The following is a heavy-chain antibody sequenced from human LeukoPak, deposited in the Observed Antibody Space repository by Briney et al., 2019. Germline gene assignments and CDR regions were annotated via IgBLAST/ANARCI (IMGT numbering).Heavy chain of an antibody. Sequence: PGRSLRLSCAATGFTFDEYAVHWVRQAPGKGLEWVSGISWNSGSIGYADSVKGRFTISRDNAKNSLYLQMNSLRAEDTALYYCAKSPIVVVITSWFDYWGQGTLVTVSS. CDR1: GFTFDEYA. CDR3: AKSPIVVVITSWFDY. D-gene: IGHD3-22*01. CDR2: ISWNSGSI. V-gene: IGHV3-9*01. J-gene: IGHJ4*02.